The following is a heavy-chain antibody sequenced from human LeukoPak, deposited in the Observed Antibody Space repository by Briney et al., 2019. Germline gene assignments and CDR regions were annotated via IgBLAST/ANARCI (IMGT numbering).Heavy chain of an antibody. Sequence: SGGSLRLSCAASGFTFSDYYMSWFRQAPGKGLEWVAFIRYDGSNKYYADSVKGRFTISRDNSKNTLYLQMNSLRAEDTAVYYCAKDRVTTWLNWFDPWGQGTLVTVSS. D-gene: IGHD4-17*01. CDR1: GFTFSDYY. CDR3: AKDRVTTWLNWFDP. V-gene: IGHV3-30*02. CDR2: IRYDGSNK. J-gene: IGHJ5*02.